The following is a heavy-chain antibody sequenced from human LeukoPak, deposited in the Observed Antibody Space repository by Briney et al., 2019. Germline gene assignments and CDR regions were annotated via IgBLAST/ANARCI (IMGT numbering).Heavy chain of an antibody. CDR1: GGTFSSYA. Sequence: GASVKVSCKASGGTFSSYAISWVRQAPGQGLEWMGGIIPIFGTANYAQKFQGRVTITADESTSTAYMELSSLRSEDTAVYYCARLHGSQYYYDSSGFNWFDPWGQGTLVTVSS. J-gene: IGHJ5*02. V-gene: IGHV1-69*13. CDR3: ARLHGSQYYYDSSGFNWFDP. CDR2: IIPIFGTA. D-gene: IGHD3-22*01.